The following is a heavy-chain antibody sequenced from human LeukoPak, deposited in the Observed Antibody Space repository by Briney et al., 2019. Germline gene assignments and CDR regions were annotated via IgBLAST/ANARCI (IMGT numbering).Heavy chain of an antibody. D-gene: IGHD5-18*01. CDR2: IYTSGST. CDR3: ARDDSRGYNYGHYYYYMDV. V-gene: IGHV4-61*02. J-gene: IGHJ6*03. Sequence: SETLSLTCTVSGGSISSGSYYWSWIRQPAGKGLEWIGRIYTSGSTNYNPSLKSRVTISVDTSKNQFSLNLNSVTATDTAVYYCARDDSRGYNYGHYYYYMDVWGKGTTVTVSS. CDR1: GGSISSGSYY.